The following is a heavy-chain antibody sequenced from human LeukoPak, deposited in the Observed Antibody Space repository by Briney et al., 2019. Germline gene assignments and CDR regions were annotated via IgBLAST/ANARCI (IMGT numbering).Heavy chain of an antibody. D-gene: IGHD1-26*01. CDR3: ARGGSYLSPLGYFDY. CDR2: ISYDGSNK. J-gene: IGHJ4*02. CDR1: GFTFSSYA. Sequence: GGSLTLSCAASGFTFSSYAMHWVRQAPGKGLEWVAVISYDGSNKYYADSVKGRFTISRDNSKNTLYLQMNSLRAEDTAVYYCARGGSYLSPLGYFDYWGQGTLVTVSS. V-gene: IGHV3-30-3*01.